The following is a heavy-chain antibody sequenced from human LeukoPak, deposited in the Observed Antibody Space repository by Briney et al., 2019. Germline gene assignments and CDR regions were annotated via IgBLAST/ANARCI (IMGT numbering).Heavy chain of an antibody. CDR1: GYTFTDYY. D-gene: IGHD2/OR15-2a*01. CDR2: INPSGGST. Sequence: ASVKVSCKASGYTFTDYYMHWVRQAPGQGLEWMGIINPSGGSTSHAQKFQGRVTMTRDTSTSTVYMELYSLKSEDTAVYYCARGERLFHYWGQGTLVTVPS. V-gene: IGHV1-46*01. J-gene: IGHJ4*02. CDR3: ARGERLFHY.